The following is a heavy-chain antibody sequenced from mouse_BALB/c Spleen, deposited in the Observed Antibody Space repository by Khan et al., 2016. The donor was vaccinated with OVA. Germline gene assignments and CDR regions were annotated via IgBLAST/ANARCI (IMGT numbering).Heavy chain of an antibody. V-gene: IGHV3-2*02. CDR1: GYSITSDYA. J-gene: IGHJ2*01. Sequence: EVKLEVSGPGLVKPSQSLSLTCTATGYSITSDYAWNWIRQFPGNKLEWMGFISYSGNTNYNPSLKSRITITRDTSKNQFFLQLNSVTTEDTATYYCARIYDGDFDYWGQGTTRTVSS. CDR2: ISYSGNT. CDR3: ARIYDGDFDY. D-gene: IGHD2-3*01.